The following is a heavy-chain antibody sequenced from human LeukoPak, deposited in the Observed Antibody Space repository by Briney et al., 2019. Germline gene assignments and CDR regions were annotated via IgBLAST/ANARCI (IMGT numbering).Heavy chain of an antibody. V-gene: IGHV1-18*01. Sequence: ASVKVSCKASGYTFISYGISWVRQAPGQGLEWMGRISAYNGNTNYAQKLQGRVTMTTDTSTSTAYMELRSLRSDDTAVYYCARVYCSSTSCYRAYYYGMDVWGQGTTVTVSS. CDR3: ARVYCSSTSCYRAYYYGMDV. CDR1: GYTFISYG. CDR2: ISAYNGNT. D-gene: IGHD2-2*02. J-gene: IGHJ6*02.